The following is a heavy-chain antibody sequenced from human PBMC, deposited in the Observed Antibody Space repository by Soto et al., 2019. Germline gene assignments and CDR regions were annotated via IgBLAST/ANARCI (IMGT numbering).Heavy chain of an antibody. Sequence: PVESVTISCAASGFTFSKYSMIWVVQAPGKGLEWVSAISGSGGTSYYAHSVKGRFTISRDSSKNILYLQMTSLRAEDTAVYYCARPADDSGSSFDAFDIWGQGTMVTGSS. CDR3: ARPADDSGSSFDAFDI. D-gene: IGHD6-19*01. CDR1: GFTFSKYS. V-gene: IGHV3-23*01. CDR2: ISGSGGTS. J-gene: IGHJ3*02.